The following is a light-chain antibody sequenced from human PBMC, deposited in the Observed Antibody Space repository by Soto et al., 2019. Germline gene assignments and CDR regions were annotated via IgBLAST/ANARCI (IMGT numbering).Light chain of an antibody. CDR2: GAS. V-gene: IGKV3D-20*02. CDR1: QSVSSSY. Sequence: EIVLTQSPGTLSLSPGERATLSCRASQSVSSSYLAWHQPKPGQAPRFLIYGASTRATGIPARFSGSWSGTEFTLTISSLEPEDSAVDYCQQRSNWVTFGQGTRLEIK. J-gene: IGKJ5*01. CDR3: QQRSNWVT.